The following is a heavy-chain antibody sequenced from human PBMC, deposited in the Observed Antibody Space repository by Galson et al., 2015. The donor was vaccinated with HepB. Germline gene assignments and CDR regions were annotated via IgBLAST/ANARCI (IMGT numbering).Heavy chain of an antibody. CDR2: IIPIFGTA. J-gene: IGHJ6*03. CDR3: ARDAPYPQLTYQRPYYYMDV. V-gene: IGHV1-69*13. D-gene: IGHD2-2*01. Sequence: SVKVSCKASGGTFSSYAISWVRQAPGQGLEWMGGIIPIFGTANYAQKFQGRVTITADESTSTAYMELSSLRSEDTAVYYCARDAPYPQLTYQRPYYYMDVWGKGTTVTVSS. CDR1: GGTFSSYA.